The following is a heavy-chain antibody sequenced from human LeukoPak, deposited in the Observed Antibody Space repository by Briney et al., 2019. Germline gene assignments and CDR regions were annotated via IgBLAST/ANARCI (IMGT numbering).Heavy chain of an antibody. V-gene: IGHV3-7*01. J-gene: IGHJ4*02. D-gene: IGHD2-21*02. CDR3: ARDNYCGGDCYHFDY. CDR2: IKQDGGEK. Sequence: GGSLRLSCAASGFTFSSYWMGWVRQAPGKGLEWVADIKQDGGEKYYVDSVKGRFTISRDNAKNSLYLQMNSLRAEDTAVYYCARDNYCGGDCYHFDYWGQGTLVTVSS. CDR1: GFTFSSYW.